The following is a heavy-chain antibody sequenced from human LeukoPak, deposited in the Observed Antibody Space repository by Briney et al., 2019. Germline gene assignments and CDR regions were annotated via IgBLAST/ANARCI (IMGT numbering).Heavy chain of an antibody. CDR2: ISWNSGSI. CDR3: KSGGAAPGSFDY. J-gene: IGHJ4*02. D-gene: IGHD1-1*01. CDR1: GFTFDDYA. V-gene: IGHV3-9*01. Sequence: GGSLRLSCAASGFTFDDYAMHWVRQAPGKGLEWVPGISWNSGSIGYADSVKGRFTISRDNAKSSLYLQLNSLRVEDTAVYYCKSGGAAPGSFDYWGQGTLVTVSP.